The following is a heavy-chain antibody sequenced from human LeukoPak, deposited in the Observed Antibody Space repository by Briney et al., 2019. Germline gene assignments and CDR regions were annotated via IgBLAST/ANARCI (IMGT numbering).Heavy chain of an antibody. J-gene: IGHJ5*02. V-gene: IGHV4-4*07. CDR1: GGSINNYY. D-gene: IGHD2-2*01. CDR2: ISTLGST. Sequence: SETLSLTCSVSGGSINNYYWTWIRQPAGKGLEWIGHISTLGSTNYNPSLKSRVSMSVDTSKNQFSLKLSSVTAADTAVYYCARDRGYCSSTSCYGHNWFDPWGQGTLVTVSS. CDR3: ARDRGYCSSTSCYGHNWFDP.